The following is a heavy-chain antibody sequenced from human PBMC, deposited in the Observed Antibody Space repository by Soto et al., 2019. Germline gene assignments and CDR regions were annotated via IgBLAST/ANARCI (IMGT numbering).Heavy chain of an antibody. J-gene: IGHJ5*02. CDR3: ARVPDR. Sequence: PSETLSLTCAVSCCSLSSGGYSWSWIRQPPGKGLEWIGYIYHSGSTYYNPSLKSRVTISVDRSKNQFSLKLSSVTAADTAVYYCARVPDRWGQGTLVTVSS. D-gene: IGHD2-2*01. V-gene: IGHV4-30-2*01. CDR1: CCSLSSGGYS. CDR2: IYHSGST.